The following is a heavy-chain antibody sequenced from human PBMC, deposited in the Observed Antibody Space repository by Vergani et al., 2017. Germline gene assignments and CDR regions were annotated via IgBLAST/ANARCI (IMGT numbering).Heavy chain of an antibody. CDR2: IDWDDDK. J-gene: IGHJ4*02. CDR1: GFSLSTSGMC. V-gene: IGHV2-70*15. CDR3: ARNRMVRGVIFYYFDY. D-gene: IGHD3-10*01. Sequence: QVTLRESGPALVKPTQTLTLTCTFSGFSLSTSGMCVSWIRQPPGKALEWLARIDWDDDKYYSTSLKTRLTISKDTSKNQVVLTMTNMDPGDTATYYCARNRMVRGVIFYYFDYWGQGTLVTVSS.